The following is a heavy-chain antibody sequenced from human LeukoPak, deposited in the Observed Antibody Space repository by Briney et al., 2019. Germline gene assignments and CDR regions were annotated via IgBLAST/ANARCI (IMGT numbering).Heavy chain of an antibody. CDR1: GFTFSSYG. CDR3: AKDIFAVGSYFDY. J-gene: IGHJ4*02. D-gene: IGHD1-26*01. CDR2: ISYDGSNK. V-gene: IGHV3-30*18. Sequence: GGSLRLSCAASGFTFSSYGMHWVRQAPGKGLEWVAVISYDGSNKYYADSVKSRFTISRDNSKNTLYLQMNSLRAEDTAVYYCAKDIFAVGSYFDYWGQGTLVTVSS.